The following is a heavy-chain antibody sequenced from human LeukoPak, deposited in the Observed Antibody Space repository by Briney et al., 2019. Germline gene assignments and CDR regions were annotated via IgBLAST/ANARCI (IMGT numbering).Heavy chain of an antibody. D-gene: IGHD6-13*01. V-gene: IGHV3-7*01. J-gene: IGHJ4*02. Sequence: PGGSLRLSCAASGFTFSDYYMNWVRQAPGKGLEWVASIKQDGSEKYYVDSVKGRLTISRDNAKNSLYLQMDSLRAEDTAVYYCARDGAAPGLYFDSWGQGTLVTVSS. CDR1: GFTFSDYY. CDR3: ARDGAAPGLYFDS. CDR2: IKQDGSEK.